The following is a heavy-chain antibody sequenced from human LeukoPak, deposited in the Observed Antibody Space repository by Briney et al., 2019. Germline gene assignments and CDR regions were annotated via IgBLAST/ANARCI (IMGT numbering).Heavy chain of an antibody. CDR3: AKVQLTSVVITTPFDY. CDR1: GFTFSSYS. Sequence: PGGSLRLSCAASGFTFSSYSMNWVRQAPGKGLEWVSAISGSAGTTYYADSVKGRFTISRDNSKNTLYLQMNSLRAEDTAVYYCAKVQLTSVVITTPFDYWGQGTLVTVSS. D-gene: IGHD3-22*01. V-gene: IGHV3-23*01. J-gene: IGHJ4*02. CDR2: ISGSAGTT.